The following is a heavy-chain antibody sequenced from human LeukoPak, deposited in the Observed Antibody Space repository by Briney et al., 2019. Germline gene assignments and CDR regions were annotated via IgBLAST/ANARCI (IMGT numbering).Heavy chain of an antibody. J-gene: IGHJ5*02. CDR3: ARADITIAVAGRGFDP. CDR1: GGSISSGGYY. V-gene: IGHV4-31*03. Sequence: SETLSLTCTVSGGSISSGGYYWSWIRQHPGKGLEWIGYIYYSGSTYYNPSLKSRVTISVDTSKNQSSLKLSSVTAADTAVYYCARADITIAVAGRGFDPWGQGTLVTVSS. CDR2: IYYSGST. D-gene: IGHD6-19*01.